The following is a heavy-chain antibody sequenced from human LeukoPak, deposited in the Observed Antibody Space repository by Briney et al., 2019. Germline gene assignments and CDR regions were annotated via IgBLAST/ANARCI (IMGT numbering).Heavy chain of an antibody. CDR1: GGTFSSYA. CDR3: ARSYPSGLRYFDWLQGFDY. D-gene: IGHD3-9*01. V-gene: IGHV1-69*13. CDR2: IIPIFGTA. J-gene: IGHJ4*02. Sequence: ASVKISCKASGGTFSSYAISWVRQAPGQGLEWMGGIIPIFGTANYAQKFQGRVTITADESTSTAYMELSSLRSEDTAVYYCARSYPSGLRYFDWLQGFDYWGQGTLVTVSS.